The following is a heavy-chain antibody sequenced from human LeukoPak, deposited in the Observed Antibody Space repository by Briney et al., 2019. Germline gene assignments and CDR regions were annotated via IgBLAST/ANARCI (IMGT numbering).Heavy chain of an antibody. CDR2: ITPIFGTA. CDR3: AREVSSYGSGSWDV. D-gene: IGHD3-10*01. CDR1: GGTFSSYA. V-gene: IGHV1-69*06. J-gene: IGHJ6*04. Sequence: SVKVSCKASGGTFSSYAISWVRQAPGQGLEWMGGITPIFGTANYAQKFQGRVTITADKSTSTAYMELSSLRSEDTAVYYCAREVSSYGSGSWDVWGKGTTVTVSS.